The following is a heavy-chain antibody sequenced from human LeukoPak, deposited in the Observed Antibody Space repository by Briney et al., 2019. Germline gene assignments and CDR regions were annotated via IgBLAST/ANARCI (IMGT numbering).Heavy chain of an antibody. J-gene: IGHJ3*01. V-gene: IGHV4-39*07. CDR3: ARDAHIRMAFDV. CDR2: TFHRGAT. D-gene: IGHD3-10*01. Sequence: PSETLSLTCTVSGGSISSDSYYWGWIRQPPGKKLEWIGNTFHRGATYYNPSLKSRVTISVDTSKNQFSLNLRSVTAADTAVYYCARDAHIRMAFDVWGQGTRVTVSS. CDR1: GGSISSDSYY.